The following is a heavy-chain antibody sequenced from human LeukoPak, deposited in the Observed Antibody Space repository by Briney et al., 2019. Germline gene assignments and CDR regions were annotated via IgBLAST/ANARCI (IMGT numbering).Heavy chain of an antibody. V-gene: IGHV4-59*01. CDR2: IYYSGTT. CDR3: ATWGATVIDAFDI. CDR1: AGSISGYY. Sequence: SETLSLTCTVSAGSISGYYWSWIRQPPGKGLEWIGHIYYSGTTNYNPSLKSRVTISGDTSKNQFSLKLSSVIAADTAVYYCATWGATVIDAFDIWGQGTMVTVSS. D-gene: IGHD1-1*01. J-gene: IGHJ3*02.